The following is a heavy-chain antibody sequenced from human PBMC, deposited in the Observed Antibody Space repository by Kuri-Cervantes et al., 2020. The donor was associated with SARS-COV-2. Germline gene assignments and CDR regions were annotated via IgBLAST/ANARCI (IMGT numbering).Heavy chain of an antibody. Sequence: GGSLRLSCAVSGFTFRNYGMHWVRQAPGKGLEWVAVIWHDEGSNKYYTESVKGRFSISRDNSNNMLYLQMNSLRAEDTAVYYCARDMAVHYYFDYWGQGTLVTVSS. CDR1: GFTFRNYG. J-gene: IGHJ4*02. CDR3: ARDMAVHYYFDY. D-gene: IGHD6-19*01. V-gene: IGHV3-33*01. CDR2: IWHDEGSNK.